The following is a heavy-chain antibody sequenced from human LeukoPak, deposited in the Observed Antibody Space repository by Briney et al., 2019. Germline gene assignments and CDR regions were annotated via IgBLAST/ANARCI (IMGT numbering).Heavy chain of an antibody. CDR1: GASIASHSW. V-gene: IGHV4/OR15-8*01. J-gene: IGHJ4*02. D-gene: IGHD3-16*01. CDR3: AASSGVTLGRF. Sequence: SETLSLTCAVSGASIASHSWWSWVRQPPGKGLEWIGEVFHSGGANYKPSLKSRVTMSVDTSMNQVSLKVTSLTAADTAVYYCAASSGVTLGRFWGQGALVTVSS. CDR2: VFHSGGA.